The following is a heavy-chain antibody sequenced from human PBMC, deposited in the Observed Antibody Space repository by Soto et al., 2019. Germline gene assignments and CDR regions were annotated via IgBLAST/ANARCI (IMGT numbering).Heavy chain of an antibody. V-gene: IGHV4-31*03. CDR1: GGSISSGGYY. Sequence: SETLSLTCTVSGGSISSGGYYWSWIRQHPGKGLEWIGYIYYSGSTYYNPSLKSRVTISVATSKNQFSLKLSSVTAADTAVYYCAREVGDPDPPYYYYYGMDVWGQGTTVTVSS. CDR3: AREVGDPDPPYYYYYGMDV. D-gene: IGHD3-10*01. J-gene: IGHJ6*02. CDR2: IYYSGST.